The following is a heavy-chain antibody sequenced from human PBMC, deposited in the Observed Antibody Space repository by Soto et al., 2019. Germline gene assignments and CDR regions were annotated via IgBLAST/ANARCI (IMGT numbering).Heavy chain of an antibody. Sequence: PSETLSLTCTVSGGSISSSSYYWGWIRQPPGKGLEWIGSIYYSGSTNYKPSLKSRVTISVDTSKNQFSLKLSSVTAADTAVYYCARHKTIFGVQQVDAFDIWGQGTMVTVSS. CDR3: ARHKTIFGVQQVDAFDI. CDR1: GGSISSSSYY. D-gene: IGHD3-3*01. J-gene: IGHJ3*02. CDR2: IYYSGST. V-gene: IGHV4-39*01.